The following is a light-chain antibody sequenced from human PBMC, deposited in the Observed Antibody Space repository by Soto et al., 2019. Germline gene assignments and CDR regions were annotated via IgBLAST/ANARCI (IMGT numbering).Light chain of an antibody. CDR3: QSYDSSLSGSV. J-gene: IGLJ2*01. Sequence: QSVLTQPPSVSGAPGQRVSISCTGNSSNIGAGFDVHWYQQLPGTAPKLLIYSNTNRPSGVPDRFSGSKSGTSASLAITGLQAEDEADYYCQSYDSSLSGSVFGGGTKLTVL. V-gene: IGLV1-40*01. CDR1: SSNIGAGFD. CDR2: SNT.